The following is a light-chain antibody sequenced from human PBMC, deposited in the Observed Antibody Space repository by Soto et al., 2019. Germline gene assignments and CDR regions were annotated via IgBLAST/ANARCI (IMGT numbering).Light chain of an antibody. CDR2: GAS. J-gene: IGKJ1*01. Sequence: IVLIQSPATPSVSPGERATLSCRASQSVSNNYLAWYQQKPGQAPRLLIYGASNRATGIPDRFSGSGSGTDFTLTISRLEPEDFAVYYCQQYGSSGTFGQGTKVDIK. V-gene: IGKV3-20*01. CDR3: QQYGSSGT. CDR1: QSVSNNY.